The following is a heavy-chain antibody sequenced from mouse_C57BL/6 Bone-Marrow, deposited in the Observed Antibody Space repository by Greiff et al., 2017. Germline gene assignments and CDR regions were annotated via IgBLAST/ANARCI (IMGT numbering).Heavy chain of an antibody. V-gene: IGHV1-81*01. CDR1: GYTFTSYG. Sequence: VQLQEPGAELARPGASVKLSCKASGYTFTSYGISWVKQRPGQGLEWIGEIYPRSGNTYYNEKFKGKATLTADKSSSTAYMELRSLTSEDSAVYFCARFITTVPLDYWGQGTSVTVSS. D-gene: IGHD1-1*01. CDR2: IYPRSGNT. J-gene: IGHJ4*01. CDR3: ARFITTVPLDY.